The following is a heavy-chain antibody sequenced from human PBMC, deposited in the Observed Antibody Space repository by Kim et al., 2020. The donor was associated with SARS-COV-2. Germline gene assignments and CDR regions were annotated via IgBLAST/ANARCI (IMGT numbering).Heavy chain of an antibody. V-gene: IGHV3-33*05. CDR2: ISYDGSNK. CDR1: GFTLSSYG. Sequence: GGSLRLSCAASGFTLSSYGMHWVRQAPGKGLEWVAVISYDGSNKYYADSVKGRFTISRDNSKNTLYLQMNSLRAEDTAVYYCARGGNAYYDILTGYHRAGYYGMDVWGQGTTVTVSS. CDR3: ARGGNAYYDILTGYHRAGYYGMDV. J-gene: IGHJ6*02. D-gene: IGHD3-9*01.